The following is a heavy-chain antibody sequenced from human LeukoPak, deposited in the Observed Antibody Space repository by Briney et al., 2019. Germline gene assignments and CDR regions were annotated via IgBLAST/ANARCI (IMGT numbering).Heavy chain of an antibody. Sequence: SETLSLTCTVSGGSISNYYWSWIRQSPGKGLDWIGYIYHSGITNYSPVLKSRVTMSLDTSKNQFSLKLSSVPAADTAVYYCARSEYTSMVGSLYFDYWGQGTLATVSS. CDR1: GGSISNYY. CDR2: IYHSGIT. J-gene: IGHJ4*02. D-gene: IGHD5-18*01. CDR3: ARSEYTSMVGSLYFDY. V-gene: IGHV4-59*01.